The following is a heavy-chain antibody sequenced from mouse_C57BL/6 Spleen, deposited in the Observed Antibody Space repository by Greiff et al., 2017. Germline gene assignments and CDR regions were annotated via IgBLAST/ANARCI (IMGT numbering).Heavy chain of an antibody. CDR2: IYPGSGNT. V-gene: IGHV1-76*01. J-gene: IGHJ2*01. CDR3: AREDTTVVGGVYFDY. D-gene: IGHD1-1*01. Sequence: VQLQQSGAELVRPGASVKLSCKASGYTFTDYYINWVKQRPGQGLEWIARIYPGSGNTYYNEKFKGKATLTAEKSSSTAYMQLSSLTSEDSAVYFCAREDTTVVGGVYFDYWGQGTTLTVSS. CDR1: GYTFTDYY.